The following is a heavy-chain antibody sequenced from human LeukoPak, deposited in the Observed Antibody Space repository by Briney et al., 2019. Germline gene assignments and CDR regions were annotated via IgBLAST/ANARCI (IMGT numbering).Heavy chain of an antibody. CDR2: IGTRSNPI. CDR3: AREARGSGRDFDY. CDR1: GFTFSGFF. D-gene: IGHD1-26*01. Sequence: GGSLRLSCSASGFTFSGFFMFWVRQAPGKGLEWISYIGTRSNPIYYADSVKGRFTISRDDAKNSLYLQMNSLRDEDTAVYFCAREARGSGRDFDYWGQGILVTVSS. J-gene: IGHJ4*02. V-gene: IGHV3-48*02.